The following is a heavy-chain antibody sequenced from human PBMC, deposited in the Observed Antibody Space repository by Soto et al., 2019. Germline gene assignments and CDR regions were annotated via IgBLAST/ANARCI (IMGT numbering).Heavy chain of an antibody. V-gene: IGHV3-30*18. CDR3: AKDRVVIRRDEAAFDI. J-gene: IGHJ3*02. CDR2: ISYDGSNK. CDR1: GFTFSSYG. Sequence: GGSLRLSCAASGFTFSSYGMHWVRQAPGKGLEWVAVISYDGSNKYYADSVKGRFTISRDNSKNTLYLQMNSLRAEDTAVYYCAKDRVVIRRDEAAFDIWGQGTMVTVSS. D-gene: IGHD3-3*01.